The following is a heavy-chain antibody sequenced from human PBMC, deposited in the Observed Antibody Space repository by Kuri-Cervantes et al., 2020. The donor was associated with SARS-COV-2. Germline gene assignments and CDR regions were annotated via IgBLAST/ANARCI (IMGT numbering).Heavy chain of an antibody. Sequence: ASVKVSCKASGYTFTSYYMHWVRQAPGQGLEWMGIINPSGGSTSYAQKFQGRVTMTRDTSISTAYMELSRLRSDDTAVYYCARDPTDIAATSNWFDPWGQGTLVTVSS. CDR1: GYTFTSYY. CDR2: INPSGGST. D-gene: IGHD5-12*01. V-gene: IGHV1-46*01. J-gene: IGHJ5*02. CDR3: ARDPTDIAATSNWFDP.